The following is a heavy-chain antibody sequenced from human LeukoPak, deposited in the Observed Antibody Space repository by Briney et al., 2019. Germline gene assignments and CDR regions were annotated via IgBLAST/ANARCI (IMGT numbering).Heavy chain of an antibody. D-gene: IGHD6-19*01. CDR3: ARVEDSSGWYWIGY. CDR2: ISYDGSNK. V-gene: IGHV3-30*03. CDR1: GFTFSSYG. Sequence: GRSLRLSCAASGFTFSSYGKHWVRQAPGKGLEWVAVISYDGSNKYYADSVKGRFTISRDNSKNTLYLQMNGLRAEDTAVYYCARVEDSSGWYWIGYWGQGTLVTVSS. J-gene: IGHJ4*02.